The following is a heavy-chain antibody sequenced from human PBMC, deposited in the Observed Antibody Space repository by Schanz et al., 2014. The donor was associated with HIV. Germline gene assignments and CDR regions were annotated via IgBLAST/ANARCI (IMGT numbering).Heavy chain of an antibody. D-gene: IGHD3-3*01. Sequence: VDLVESGGGLVKPGGSLRLSCAASGFTFSNAWMSWVRQAPGKGLEWVGRIKSKTDGGTTDYAAPVRGRFTISRDDSKNTLYLQMNSLKTVDTAVYYCTTDNYDFWSGYPHFDYWGQGTLVTVSS. CDR1: GFTFSNAW. V-gene: IGHV3-15*01. J-gene: IGHJ4*02. CDR3: TTDNYDFWSGYPHFDY. CDR2: IKSKTDGGTT.